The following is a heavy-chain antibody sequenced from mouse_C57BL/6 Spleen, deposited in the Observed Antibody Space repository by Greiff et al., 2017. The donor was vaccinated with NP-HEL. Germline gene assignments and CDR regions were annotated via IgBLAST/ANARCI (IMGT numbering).Heavy chain of an antibody. D-gene: IGHD3-2*02. V-gene: IGHV1-18*01. CDR2: INPNNGGT. Sequence: EVQLQQSGPELVKPGASVTIPCKASGYTFTDYNMDWVKQSHGKSLEWIGDINPNNGGTIYNQKFKGKATLTVDKSSSTAYMELRSLTSEDTAVYYCALTAQATPFAYWGQGTLVTVSA. J-gene: IGHJ3*01. CDR1: GYTFTDYN. CDR3: ALTAQATPFAY.